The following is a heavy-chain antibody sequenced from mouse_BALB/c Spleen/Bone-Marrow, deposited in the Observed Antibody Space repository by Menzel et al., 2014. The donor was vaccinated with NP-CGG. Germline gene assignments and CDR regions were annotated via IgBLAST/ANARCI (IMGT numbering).Heavy chain of an antibody. Sequence: EVQLVESGPELVKPGASVKISCKASGYTFTDYNIHWVKQSHGKSPEWIGYIYPYNGGTGYKQKFKSKATLTVDNSSSTAYMELRSLTSEDSAVYYCTRETSWYMGDWGQGTTLTVSS. CDR1: GYTFTDYN. CDR2: IYPYNGGT. D-gene: IGHD1-1*02. J-gene: IGHJ2*01. CDR3: TRETSWYMGD. V-gene: IGHV1S29*02.